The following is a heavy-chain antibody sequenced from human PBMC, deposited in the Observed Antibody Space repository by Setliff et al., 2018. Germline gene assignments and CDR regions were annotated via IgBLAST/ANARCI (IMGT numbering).Heavy chain of an antibody. Sequence: GESLTISCVGSDFTFSNSAMSWVRQAPGKGLEWVSTITDSGSKMLYVDSVKGRFTISRDNSKNSLYLQMDSLRPEDTAVYYCAKDRLFPRYWGLGTLVTVSS. CDR3: AKDRLFPRY. V-gene: IGHV3-23*01. CDR1: DFTFSNSA. CDR2: ITDSGSKM. J-gene: IGHJ4*02. D-gene: IGHD2-21*01.